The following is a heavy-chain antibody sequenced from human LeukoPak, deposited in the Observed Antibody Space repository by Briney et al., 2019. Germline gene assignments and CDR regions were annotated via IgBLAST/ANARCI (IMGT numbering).Heavy chain of an antibody. CDR2: IYSGGST. CDR3: ARDLDTAMATPGRDY. J-gene: IGHJ4*02. Sequence: GGTLRLSCAASGFTVSSNYMSWVRQAPAKGLEWVSVIYSGGSTYYADSVKGRFTISRDNSKNTLYLQMNSLRAEDTAVYYCARDLDTAMATPGRDYWGQGTLVTVSS. CDR1: GFTVSSNY. V-gene: IGHV3-66*01. D-gene: IGHD5-18*01.